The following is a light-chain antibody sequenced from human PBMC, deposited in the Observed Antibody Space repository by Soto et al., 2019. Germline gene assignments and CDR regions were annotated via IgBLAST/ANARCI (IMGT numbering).Light chain of an antibody. CDR3: QQYNDNWT. J-gene: IGKJ1*01. CDR1: QSISSW. V-gene: IGKV1-5*03. Sequence: DIQMTQSPSTLSASVGDRVTITCRASQSISSWLAWYQQKPGKAPKLLIYKASTLQSGVPSRFSGSGSGTELNLAISSLQPDDSATYYCQQYNDNWTFGQGTKVDIK. CDR2: KAS.